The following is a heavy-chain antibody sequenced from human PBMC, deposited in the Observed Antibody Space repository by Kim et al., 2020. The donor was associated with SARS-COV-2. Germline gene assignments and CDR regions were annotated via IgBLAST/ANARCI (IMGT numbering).Heavy chain of an antibody. CDR3: AKSDSSTSAAG. Sequence: GGSLRLSCAASGFTFSSYAMSWVRQAPGKGLEWVSAISGSGGSTYYADSVKGRFTISRDNSKNTLYQQMNSLRAEDTAVYYCAKSDSSTSAAGWGQGTLVTVSS. V-gene: IGHV3-23*01. D-gene: IGHD2-2*01. J-gene: IGHJ4*02. CDR2: ISGSGGST. CDR1: GFTFSSYA.